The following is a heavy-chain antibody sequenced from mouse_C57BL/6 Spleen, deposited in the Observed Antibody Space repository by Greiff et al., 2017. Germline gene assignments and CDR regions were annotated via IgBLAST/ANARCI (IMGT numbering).Heavy chain of an antibody. D-gene: IGHD1-1*01. CDR3: ARGGYYGSSPWFAY. CDR1: GYAFSSYW. CDR2: IYPGDGDT. J-gene: IGHJ3*01. V-gene: IGHV1-80*01. Sequence: VQLQESGAELVKPGASVKFSCKASGYAFSSYWMNWVKQRPGKGLEWIGQIYPGDGDTNYNGKFKGKATLTADKSSSTAYMQLSSLTSEDSAVYFCARGGYYGSSPWFAYWGQGTLVTVSA.